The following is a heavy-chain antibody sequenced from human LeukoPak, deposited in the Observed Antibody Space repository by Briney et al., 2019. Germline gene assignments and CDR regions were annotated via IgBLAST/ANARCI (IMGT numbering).Heavy chain of an antibody. D-gene: IGHD6-13*01. CDR3: ARVSEAGLYFFDY. J-gene: IGHJ4*02. CDR2: IYSGGST. CDR1: GFTVSSNY. Sequence: PGGSLRLSCAASGFTVSSNYMSWVRQAPGKGLEWVSVIYSGGSTYYADSVKGRCTISRHNSKNTLYLQMNSLRAEDTAVYYCARVSEAGLYFFDYWGQGTLVTVSS. V-gene: IGHV3-53*04.